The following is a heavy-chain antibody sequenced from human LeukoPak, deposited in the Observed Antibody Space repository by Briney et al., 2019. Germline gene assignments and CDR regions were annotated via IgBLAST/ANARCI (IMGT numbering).Heavy chain of an antibody. V-gene: IGHV4-59*01. CDR2: IYYSGRT. J-gene: IGHJ6*04. D-gene: IGHD3-10*01. CDR1: GGSISSYY. CDR3: ARDSVRGVDLDV. Sequence: SETLSLTCTVSGGSISSYYWSWIRQPPGKGLEWIGYIYYSGRTSYNPSLKSRVTISVDTSKNQFSLKLSSVTAADTAVYYCARDSVRGVDLDVWGKGTTVTISS.